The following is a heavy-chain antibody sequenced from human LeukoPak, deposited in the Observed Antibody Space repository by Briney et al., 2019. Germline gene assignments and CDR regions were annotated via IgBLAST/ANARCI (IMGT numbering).Heavy chain of an antibody. CDR3: ARAITISGVVITYFDY. J-gene: IGHJ4*02. CDR1: GGTFSSYA. D-gene: IGHD3-3*01. CDR2: IIPIFGTA. V-gene: IGHV1-69*05. Sequence: SVKVSCKASGGTFSSYAISWARQAPGQGLEWMGGIIPIFGTANYAQKFQGRVTITTDESMSTAYMELSSLRSEDTAVYYCARAITISGVVITYFDYWGQGTLVTVSS.